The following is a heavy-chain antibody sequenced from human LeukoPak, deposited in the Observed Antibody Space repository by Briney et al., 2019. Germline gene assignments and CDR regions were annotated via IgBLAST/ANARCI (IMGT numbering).Heavy chain of an antibody. D-gene: IGHD2-2*01. CDR3: ARKIVVVPAAMRFDP. J-gene: IGHJ5*02. CDR2: IYYIGTT. Sequence: SETLSLTCTVSAGSVSSGNYYWHWIRQPPGEGLEWIGFIYYIGTTNYNPSLKSRVTISVDTSKNHFSLKLTSVTAADTAVYYCARKIVVVPAAMRFDPWGQGTLVTVSS. CDR1: AGSVSSGNYY. V-gene: IGHV4-61*03.